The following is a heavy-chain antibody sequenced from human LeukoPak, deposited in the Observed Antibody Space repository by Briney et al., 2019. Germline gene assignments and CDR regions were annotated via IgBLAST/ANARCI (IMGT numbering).Heavy chain of an antibody. CDR1: GFTFSSYS. CDR3: ARDVGSGWSPEGVDY. Sequence: GGSLRLSCAASGFTFSSYSMNWVRQAPGKGLEWVSSISSSSSYIYYADSVKGRFTISRDNAKNSLYLQMNSLRAEDTAVYYGARDVGSGWSPEGVDYWGQGTLVTVSS. D-gene: IGHD6-19*01. V-gene: IGHV3-21*01. CDR2: ISSSSSYI. J-gene: IGHJ4*02.